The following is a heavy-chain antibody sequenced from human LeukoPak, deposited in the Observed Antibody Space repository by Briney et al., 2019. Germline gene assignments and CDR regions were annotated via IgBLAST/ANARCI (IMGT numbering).Heavy chain of an antibody. Sequence: GGSLRLSCAVTGFTFSSYWMHWVRQAPGQGLVWVSRINTDGSIASYADSVKGRFTISRDNAKNTVYLQMNSLRAEDTAVYYCANGAFRLYYIDVWGKGTTVTVSS. CDR2: INTDGSIA. CDR3: ANGAFRLYYIDV. J-gene: IGHJ6*03. CDR1: GFTFSSYW. V-gene: IGHV3-74*01. D-gene: IGHD3-16*01.